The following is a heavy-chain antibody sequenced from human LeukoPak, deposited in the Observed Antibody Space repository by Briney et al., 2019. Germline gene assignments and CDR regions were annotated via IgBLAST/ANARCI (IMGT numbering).Heavy chain of an antibody. Sequence: SETLSLTCTVSGGSISSGGYYWGWIRQHPGKGLEWIGYMYYSGSTYYNPSLKSRLTISVDTSKNQFSLKLSSVTAADTAVYYCARGYGSGFGYWGQGTLVTVSS. V-gene: IGHV4-31*03. CDR3: ARGYGSGFGY. J-gene: IGHJ4*02. CDR2: MYYSGST. D-gene: IGHD3-10*01. CDR1: GGSISSGGYY.